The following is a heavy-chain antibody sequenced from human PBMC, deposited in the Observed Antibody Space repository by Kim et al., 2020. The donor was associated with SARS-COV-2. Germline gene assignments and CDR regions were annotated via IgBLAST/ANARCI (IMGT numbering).Heavy chain of an antibody. J-gene: IGHJ3*02. CDR1: GNTFTSHH. CDR2: INPSAGTR. V-gene: IGHV1-46*01. D-gene: IGHD5-12*01. Sequence: ASVKVSCKASGNTFTSHHIHWVRQAPGQGFEWMGIINPSAGTRTYAQQFQGRVTMIRDRSTSTVYMDLSSLRSEDTGVYYCAGEEIGSGYDSLGAFDIWGQGTMVTVS. CDR3: AGEEIGSGYDSLGAFDI.